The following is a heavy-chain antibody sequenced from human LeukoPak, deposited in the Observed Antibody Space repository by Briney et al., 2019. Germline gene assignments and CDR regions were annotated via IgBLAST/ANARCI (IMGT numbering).Heavy chain of an antibody. V-gene: IGHV1-46*01. J-gene: IGHJ4*02. D-gene: IGHD6-13*01. CDR3: ARVSSSWYVGN. Sequence: GASVKVSCKASGYTFTSYYMHWVRQAPGQGLEWMGIINPGGGSTSYAQKFQGRVTMTRDTSTSTVYMELSSLKSEDTAVYYCARVSSSWYVGNWGQGTPVTVSS. CDR1: GYTFTSYY. CDR2: INPGGGST.